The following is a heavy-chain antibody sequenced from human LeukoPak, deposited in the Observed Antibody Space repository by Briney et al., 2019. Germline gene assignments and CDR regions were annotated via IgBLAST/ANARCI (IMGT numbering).Heavy chain of an antibody. CDR1: GFTFNTYD. J-gene: IGHJ3*02. CDR3: ARDSTDAFDI. CDR2: ISYDGSNK. V-gene: IGHV3-30*03. Sequence: TGGSLRLSCAASGFTFNTYDIHWVRQAPGKGLEWVAVISYDGSNKYYADSVKGRFTISRDNAEKSLYLQMNSLRAEDTAVYYCARDSTDAFDIWGQGTMVTVSS.